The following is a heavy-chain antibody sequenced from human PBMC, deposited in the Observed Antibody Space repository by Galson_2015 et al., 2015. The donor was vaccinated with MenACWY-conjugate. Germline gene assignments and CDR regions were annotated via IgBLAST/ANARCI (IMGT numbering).Heavy chain of an antibody. CDR1: GYTFTSNW. Sequence: QSGAEVKKPGKSLKISCKGSGYTFTSNWIGWVRQMPGKGLEWMGIIYPGDSDTRYTSSFQGHVTISADKSINTAYLQWGSLEASDTAMYYCARQGFGSSSLDYWGQGTLVTVSS. CDR2: IYPGDSDT. CDR3: ARQGFGSSSLDY. D-gene: IGHD6-6*01. V-gene: IGHV5-51*01. J-gene: IGHJ4*02.